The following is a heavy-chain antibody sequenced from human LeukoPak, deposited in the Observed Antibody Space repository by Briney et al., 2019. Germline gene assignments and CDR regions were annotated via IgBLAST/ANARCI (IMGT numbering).Heavy chain of an antibody. CDR1: GGSISSSF. J-gene: IGHJ4*02. CDR3: AGDYGDYYFDY. CDR2: IYYSGST. V-gene: IGHV4-59*12. D-gene: IGHD4-17*01. Sequence: SETLSLTCTVSGGSISSSFWSWIRQPPGKRLEWIGYIYYSGSTTYNPSLKSRVTISVDTSKNQFSLKLSSVTAADTAVYFCAGDYGDYYFDYWGQGTLVTVSS.